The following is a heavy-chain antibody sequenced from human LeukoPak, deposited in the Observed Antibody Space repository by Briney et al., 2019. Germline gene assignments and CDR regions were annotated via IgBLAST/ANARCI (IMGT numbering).Heavy chain of an antibody. D-gene: IGHD3-10*01. V-gene: IGHV3-11*04. CDR1: GFTFSDYY. Sequence: GGSLRLSCAASGFTFSDYYMSWIRQAPGKGLEWVSYISSSGSTIYYADSVKGRFAISRDNAKNTLYLQMNSLRAEDTAVYYCVVWFGLRPLNWFDPWGQGTLVTVSS. CDR2: ISSSGSTI. CDR3: VVWFGLRPLNWFDP. J-gene: IGHJ5*02.